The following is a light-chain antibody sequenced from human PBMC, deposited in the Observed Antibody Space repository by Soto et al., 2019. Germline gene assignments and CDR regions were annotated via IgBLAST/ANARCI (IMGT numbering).Light chain of an antibody. Sequence: QSALTQPASVSASPGQSITISCTGTSSDVGDYNYVSWYQQHPGKAPELMIYEVSNRPSGVSNRFSGSKSGNTASLTISGLQAEHEADYYCSSYTSRRTQVFGTGTKLTVL. CDR3: SSYTSRRTQV. CDR2: EVS. J-gene: IGLJ1*01. CDR1: SSDVGDYNY. V-gene: IGLV2-14*01.